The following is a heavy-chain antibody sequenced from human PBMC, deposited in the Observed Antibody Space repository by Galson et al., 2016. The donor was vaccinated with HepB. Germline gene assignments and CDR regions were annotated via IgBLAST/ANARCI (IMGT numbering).Heavy chain of an antibody. J-gene: IGHJ4*02. Sequence: SLRLSCAAYEFTASSNYLNWIRQAPGKGLEWVSAIYSGGSTHYADSVKGRFTISRDNSKNTVYLEMKSLRAEDTAVYYCARALSGWDGFGYWGQGTLVIVSS. CDR2: IYSGGST. CDR1: EFTASSNY. D-gene: IGHD6-19*01. CDR3: ARALSGWDGFGY. V-gene: IGHV3-53*01.